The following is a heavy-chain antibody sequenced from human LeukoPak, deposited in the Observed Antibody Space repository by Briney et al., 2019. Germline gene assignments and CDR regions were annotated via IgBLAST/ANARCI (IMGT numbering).Heavy chain of an antibody. D-gene: IGHD4-17*01. CDR3: ARSDYGLSVAGGDY. CDR1: GGSISSSSYY. Sequence: SETLSLTCTVSGGSISSSSYYWGWIHQPPGKGLEWIGSMYYSGSTYYNPSLKSRVTISVDTSKNQFSLKLSSVTAADTAVYYCARSDYGLSVAGGDYWGQGTLVTVSS. V-gene: IGHV4-39*07. CDR2: MYYSGST. J-gene: IGHJ4*02.